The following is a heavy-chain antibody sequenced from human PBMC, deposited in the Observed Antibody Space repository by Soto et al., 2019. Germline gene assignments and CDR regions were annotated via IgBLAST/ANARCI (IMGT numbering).Heavy chain of an antibody. CDR1: GDSITTGNW. V-gene: IGHV4-4*02. D-gene: IGHD4-17*01. CDR3: AQAPYGDYPRV. J-gene: IGHJ4*02. CDR2: IYHTGNT. Sequence: QVQLQESGPGLVKPSGTLSLTCTVSGDSITTGNWWTWVRQPPGKGLEWIGEIYHTGNTHYSPSLMSRVSISVDKSNDQFSLKLTSVTAADTAVYFCAQAPYGDYPRVWGQGTQVIVS.